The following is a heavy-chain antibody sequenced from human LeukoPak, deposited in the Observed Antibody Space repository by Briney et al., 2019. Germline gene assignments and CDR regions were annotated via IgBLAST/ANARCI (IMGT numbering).Heavy chain of an antibody. CDR1: GGSTSSGSYY. V-gene: IGHV4-61*02. CDR2: IYTSGST. CDR3: VRDKTDYDILTDAGYFDY. D-gene: IGHD3-9*01. J-gene: IGHJ4*02. Sequence: SQTLSLTCTVSGGSTSSGSYYWSWIRQPAGKGLEWIGRIYTSGSTNYNPSLKSRVTISVDTSKNQFSLKLSSVTAADTAVYYCVRDKTDYDILTDAGYFDYWGQGTLVTVSS.